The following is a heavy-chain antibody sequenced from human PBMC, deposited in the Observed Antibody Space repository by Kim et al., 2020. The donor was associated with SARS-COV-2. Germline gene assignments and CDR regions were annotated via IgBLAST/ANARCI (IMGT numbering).Heavy chain of an antibody. D-gene: IGHD6-19*01. CDR3: AKDLDGSGWYGEVDY. Sequence: GGSLRLSCAASGFTFSSYGMHWVRQAPGKGLEWVAVISYDGSNKYYADSVKGRFTISRDNSKNTLYLQMNSLRAEDTAVYYCAKDLDGSGWYGEVDYWGQGTLVTVSS. V-gene: IGHV3-30*18. CDR1: GFTFSSYG. CDR2: ISYDGSNK. J-gene: IGHJ4*02.